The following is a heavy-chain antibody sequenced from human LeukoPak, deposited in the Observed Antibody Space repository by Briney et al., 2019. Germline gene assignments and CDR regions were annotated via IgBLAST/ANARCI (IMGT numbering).Heavy chain of an antibody. CDR2: IRYDGSNK. Sequence: GGSLRLSCVASGFPFNTYFMHWVRQAPGKGLEWVASIRYDGSNKYYADSVRGRLSISRDNSKDTLYLQMNSLRTGDTAVYYCAKSRSNYDFWSAFDYWGQGALVTVSS. CDR1: GFPFNTYF. CDR3: AKSRSNYDFWSAFDY. V-gene: IGHV3-30*02. D-gene: IGHD3-3*01. J-gene: IGHJ4*02.